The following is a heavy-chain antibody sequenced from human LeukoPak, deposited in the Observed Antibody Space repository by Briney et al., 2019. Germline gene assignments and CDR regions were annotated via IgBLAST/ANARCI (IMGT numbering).Heavy chain of an antibody. Sequence: GGSRRLSCAASGFTFSNAWMSWVRQAQGKGQEWVGRIKSKTDGGTTDYAAPVKGRFTISRDDSKNTLYLQMNSLKTEDTAVYYCTTQHSSSWPRVFDYWGQGTLVTVSS. J-gene: IGHJ4*02. V-gene: IGHV3-15*01. CDR2: IKSKTDGGTT. CDR3: TTQHSSSWPRVFDY. D-gene: IGHD6-13*01. CDR1: GFTFSNAW.